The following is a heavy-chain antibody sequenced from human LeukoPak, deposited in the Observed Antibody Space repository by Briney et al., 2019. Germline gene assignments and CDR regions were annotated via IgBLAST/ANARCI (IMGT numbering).Heavy chain of an antibody. D-gene: IGHD2-15*01. V-gene: IGHV1-18*01. CDR1: GYTFTSYG. CDR2: ISAYNGNT. CDR3: ARQYCSGGSCYERSYYYYYYYMDV. Sequence: ASVKVSCKASGYTFTSYGIRWVRQAPGQGLEWMGWISAYNGNTNYAQKLQGRVTMTTDTSTSTAYMELRSLRSDDTAVYYCARQYCSGGSCYERSYYYYYYYMDVWGKGTTVTVSS. J-gene: IGHJ6*03.